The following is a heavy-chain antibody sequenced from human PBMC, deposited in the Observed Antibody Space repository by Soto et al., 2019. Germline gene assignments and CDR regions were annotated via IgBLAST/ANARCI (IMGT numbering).Heavy chain of an antibody. CDR1: GGSITTGGYY. CDR2: RYYSEST. Sequence: SETLSLTCTVSGGSITTGGYYWSWIRQLPGKGLEWIGHRYYSESTYYNPSLKSRVSISLDTSKNQFSLKLSFVTAADTAMYYCARTKCSGGSCYSWSLDYWGQGTPVTGSS. J-gene: IGHJ4*02. CDR3: ARTKCSGGSCYSWSLDY. D-gene: IGHD2-15*01. V-gene: IGHV4-31*03.